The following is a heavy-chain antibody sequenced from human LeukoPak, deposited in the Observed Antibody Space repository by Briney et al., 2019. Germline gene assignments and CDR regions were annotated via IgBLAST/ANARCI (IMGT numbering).Heavy chain of an antibody. V-gene: IGHV3-15*01. CDR1: GFSLSSHA. Sequence: GGSLRLSCAASGFSLSSHAMSWVRQAPGKGLEWVGRIKSKNVGGTTDYAAPVKGRFTISRDDSKNTVYLQMNSLKIEDTAVYYCTSHAAFDPWGQGTLVTVSS. J-gene: IGHJ5*02. CDR2: IKSKNVGGTT. CDR3: TSHAAFDP.